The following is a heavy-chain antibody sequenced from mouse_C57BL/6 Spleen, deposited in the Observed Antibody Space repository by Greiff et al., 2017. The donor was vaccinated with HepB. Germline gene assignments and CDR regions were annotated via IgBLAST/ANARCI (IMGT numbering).Heavy chain of an antibody. D-gene: IGHD1-1*01. CDR1: GYTFTSYW. CDR3: ARSQSNYYGSSYWYFGV. CDR2: INPSNGGT. Sequence: QVQLQQPGTELVKPGASVKLSCKASGYTFTSYWMHWVKQRPGQGLEWIGNINPSNGGTNYNEKFKSKATLTVDKSSRTAYMQLSSLTSEDSAVYYCARSQSNYYGSSYWYFGVWGTGTTVTVSS. V-gene: IGHV1-53*01. J-gene: IGHJ1*03.